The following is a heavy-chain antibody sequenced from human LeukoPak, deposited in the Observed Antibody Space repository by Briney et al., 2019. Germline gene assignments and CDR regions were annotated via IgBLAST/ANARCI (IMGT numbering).Heavy chain of an antibody. J-gene: IGHJ3*02. CDR3: AKGPESYAWGAFDI. CDR1: GFTFDDYA. D-gene: IGHD3-16*01. Sequence: GRSLRLSCAASGFTFDDYAMHWVRQAPGKGLEWVSGISWNSGSIGYADSVKGRFTISRDNAKNSLYLQMNSLRAEDTALYYCAKGPESYAWGAFDIWGQGTMVTVSS. CDR2: ISWNSGSI. V-gene: IGHV3-9*01.